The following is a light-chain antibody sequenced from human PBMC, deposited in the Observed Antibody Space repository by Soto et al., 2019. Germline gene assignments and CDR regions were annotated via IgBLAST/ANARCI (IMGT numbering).Light chain of an antibody. CDR2: GAS. CDR1: QSLTTRY. V-gene: IGKV3-20*01. CDR3: QQYASSVVYT. Sequence: IVLTQSPGTLSLSPGETATLSCRASQSLTTRYLAWYQQKPGQAPRILIYGASNRATGTPDRFSGSGSGTDFTLTISSLEPEDFAVYFCQQYASSVVYTFGQGTKLEIK. J-gene: IGKJ2*01.